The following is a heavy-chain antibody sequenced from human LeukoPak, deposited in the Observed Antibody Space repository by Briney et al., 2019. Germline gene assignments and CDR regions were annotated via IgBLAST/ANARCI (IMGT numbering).Heavy chain of an antibody. Sequence: PSETLSLTCAVYGGSLSGYYWSWIRQPPGRGLEWIGEINHSGSTNYNPSLKSRVTISVDTSKNQFSLKLSSVTAADTAVYYCARGRRPFDYWGQGTLVTVSS. J-gene: IGHJ4*02. CDR3: ARGRRPFDY. CDR2: INHSGST. V-gene: IGHV4-34*01. CDR1: GGSLSGYY.